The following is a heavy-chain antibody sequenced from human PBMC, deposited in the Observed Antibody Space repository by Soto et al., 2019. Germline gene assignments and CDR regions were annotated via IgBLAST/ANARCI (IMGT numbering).Heavy chain of an antibody. Sequence: EVQLVESGGGLVQPGGSLRLSCAASGFTFNTYWMHWVRQAPGKGLVWVSRINSDGSSTFYADSVKGRFTISRDNAKNTLYLQMNSLRAEDTAVYYCASPLLTPFDYWGQGTLVTVSS. D-gene: IGHD7-27*01. J-gene: IGHJ4*02. CDR3: ASPLLTPFDY. CDR2: INSDGSST. CDR1: GFTFNTYW. V-gene: IGHV3-74*01.